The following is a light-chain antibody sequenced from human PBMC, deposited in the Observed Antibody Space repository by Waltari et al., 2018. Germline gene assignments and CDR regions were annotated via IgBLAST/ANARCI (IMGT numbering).Light chain of an antibody. CDR2: LGS. V-gene: IGKV2-28*01. CDR3: MQTLQTPKT. CDR1: QSLLYSNGNNY. J-gene: IGKJ1*01. Sequence: EIVMTQSPLSLPVTPGEPASISCRSSQSLLYSNGNNYLGWYLQKPGQSPQLLIYLGSNRASGVPDRISGSGSGTDFTLKISRVEAEDVGIYYCMQTLQTPKTFGQGTKVEIK.